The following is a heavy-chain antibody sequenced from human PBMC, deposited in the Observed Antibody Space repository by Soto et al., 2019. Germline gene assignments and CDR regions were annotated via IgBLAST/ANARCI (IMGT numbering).Heavy chain of an antibody. CDR2: ISYDGSNK. Sequence: PGGSLRLSCAASGFTFSSYGMHWVRQAPGKGLEWVAVISYDGSNKYYADSVKGRFTISRDNSKNTLYLQMNSLRAEDTAVYYCAKDLRGSSTSDYWGQGTLVTVSS. V-gene: IGHV3-30*18. J-gene: IGHJ4*02. CDR3: AKDLRGSSTSDY. CDR1: GFTFSSYG. D-gene: IGHD4-17*01.